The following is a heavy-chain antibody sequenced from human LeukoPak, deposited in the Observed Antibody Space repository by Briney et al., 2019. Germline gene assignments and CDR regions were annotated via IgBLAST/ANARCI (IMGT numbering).Heavy chain of an antibody. CDR2: IIPIFGTA. CDR3: ARRVVYGYLGYYYYGMDV. J-gene: IGHJ6*02. D-gene: IGHD5-18*01. CDR1: GGTFSSYT. V-gene: IGHV1-69*13. Sequence: SVKVSCKASGGTFSSYTISWVRQAPGQGLEWMGGIIPIFGTANYAQKFQGRVTITADESTSTAYMELSSLRSEDTAVYYCARRVVYGYLGYYYYGMDVWGQGTTVTVSS.